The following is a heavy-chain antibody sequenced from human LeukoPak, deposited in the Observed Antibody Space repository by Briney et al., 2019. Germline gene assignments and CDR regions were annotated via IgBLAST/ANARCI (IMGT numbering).Heavy chain of an antibody. D-gene: IGHD3-3*01. CDR2: INPNSGGT. J-gene: IGHJ4*02. V-gene: IGHV1-2*02. CDR3: ARGYYDFWSGEALFDY. CDR1: GYTFTGYY. Sequence: ATVKVSCKASGYTFTGYYMHWVRQAPGQGLEWMGWINPNSGGTNYAQKFQGRVTTTRDTSISTAYMELSRLRSDDTAVYYCARGYYDFWSGEALFDYWGQGTLVTVSS.